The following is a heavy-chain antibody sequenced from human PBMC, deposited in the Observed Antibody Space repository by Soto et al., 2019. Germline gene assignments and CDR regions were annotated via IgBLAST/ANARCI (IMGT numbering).Heavy chain of an antibody. V-gene: IGHV4-34*01. CDR3: ARRGITMIVVVLWDY. Sequence: TETLSHTYTVYGGSFSGFYWRVCRHPPGKGLEWIGEINHSGSTNYNPSLKSRVTISVDTSKNQFSLKLSSVTAADTAVYYCARRGITMIVVVLWDYWGQGTLVTVS. CDR1: GGSFSGFY. CDR2: INHSGST. J-gene: IGHJ4*02. D-gene: IGHD3-22*01.